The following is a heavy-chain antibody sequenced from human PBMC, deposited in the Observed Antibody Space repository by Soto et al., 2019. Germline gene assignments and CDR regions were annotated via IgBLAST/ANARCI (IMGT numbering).Heavy chain of an antibody. J-gene: IGHJ4*02. CDR3: ARREVAAPPLY. D-gene: IGHD2-15*01. CDR1: GGSFSGYY. V-gene: IGHV4-34*01. CDR2: INHSGST. Sequence: QVQLQQWGAGLLKPSETLSLTCAVYGGSFSGYYWSWIRQPPGKGLDWIGEINHSGSTNYNPSLKSRVTISVDTSKHPFSLKLSSVTAADTAVYYCARREVAAPPLYWGQGTLVTVSS.